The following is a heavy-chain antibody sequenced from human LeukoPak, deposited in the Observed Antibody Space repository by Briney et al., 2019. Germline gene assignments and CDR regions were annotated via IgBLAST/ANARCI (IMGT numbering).Heavy chain of an antibody. V-gene: IGHV4-34*01. CDR3: ARGTSSRAVAGTRTHRVPNWFDP. J-gene: IGHJ5*02. CDR2: INHSGST. Sequence: PSETLSLTCAVYGGSFSGYYWSWIRQPPGKGLEWIGEINHSGSTNYNPSLKSRVTISVDTSKNQFSLKLSSVTAADTAVYYCARGTSSRAVAGTRTHRVPNWFDPWGQGTLVTVSS. CDR1: GGSFSGYY. D-gene: IGHD6-19*01.